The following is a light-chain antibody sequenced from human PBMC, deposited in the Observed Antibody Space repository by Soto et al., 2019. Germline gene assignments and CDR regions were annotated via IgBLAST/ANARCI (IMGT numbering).Light chain of an antibody. CDR2: AVS. V-gene: IGKV1-12*01. J-gene: IGKJ2*01. CDR3: HQYDNAPQT. Sequence: DIQMTQSPSSVSASVGDRVTITCRASQGINNWLAWYQQKPGKAPELLIYAVSYLQSGVPSRFSGSGSGTDFSLTISRLEPEDFAVYYCHQYDNAPQTYGQGTKVDIK. CDR1: QGINNW.